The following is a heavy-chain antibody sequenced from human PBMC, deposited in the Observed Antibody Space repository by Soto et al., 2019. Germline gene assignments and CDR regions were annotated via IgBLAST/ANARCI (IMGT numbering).Heavy chain of an antibody. V-gene: IGHV3-30*18. Sequence: GGSLRLSCAASGFTFISYGMHWVLQAPGKGLEWVAVISYDGSNKYYADSVKGRFTISRDNSKNTLYLQMNSLRAEDTAVYYCAKSSRAVAGTFDYWGQGTLVTVSS. CDR3: AKSSRAVAGTFDY. D-gene: IGHD6-19*01. J-gene: IGHJ4*02. CDR2: ISYDGSNK. CDR1: GFTFISYG.